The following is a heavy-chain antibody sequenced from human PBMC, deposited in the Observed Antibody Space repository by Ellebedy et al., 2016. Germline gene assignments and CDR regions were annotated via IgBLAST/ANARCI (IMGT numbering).Heavy chain of an antibody. V-gene: IGHV3-23*01. CDR1: GFTFSSYA. CDR2: ISGSGGST. D-gene: IGHD3-9*01. CDR3: AKYYDILTGYPDV. Sequence: GGSLRLSXAASGFTFSSYAMSWVRQAPGKGLEWVSAISGSGGSTYYADSVKGRFTISRDNSKNTLYLQMNSLRAEYTAVYYCAKYYDILTGYPDVWGKGTTVTVSS. J-gene: IGHJ6*04.